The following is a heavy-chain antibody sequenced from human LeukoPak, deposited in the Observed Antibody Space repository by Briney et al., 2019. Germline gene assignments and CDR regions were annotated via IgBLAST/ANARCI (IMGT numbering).Heavy chain of an antibody. CDR3: SRFYSSGWASGAFDI. J-gene: IGHJ3*02. V-gene: IGHV3-49*04. Sequence: GGSLRHSCKTSGFSFSDYAVSWVRQAPGKGLEWIGFIRNKANGGTTEYAASVKGRFTISRDDSKTIAHLQMSSLKTEDTAVYYCSRFYSSGWASGAFDIWGQGTMVTVSS. CDR1: GFSFSDYA. CDR2: IRNKANGGTT. D-gene: IGHD3-22*01.